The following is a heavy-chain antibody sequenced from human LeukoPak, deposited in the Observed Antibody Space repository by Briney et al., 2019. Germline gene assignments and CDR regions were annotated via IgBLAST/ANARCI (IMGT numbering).Heavy chain of an antibody. V-gene: IGHV4-38-2*02. CDR2: LSHSGST. CDR1: AYSISSGYY. CDR3: ARELTVTIIYYYYYYMDV. Sequence: SETLSLTCTVSAYSISSGYYWGWIRQPPGKGLEWIGSLSHSGSTFYNPSLKSRVTISVDTSKNQFSLRLGSVTAADTAVYYCARELTVTIIYYYYYYMDVWGKGTTVTISS. D-gene: IGHD4-17*01. J-gene: IGHJ6*03.